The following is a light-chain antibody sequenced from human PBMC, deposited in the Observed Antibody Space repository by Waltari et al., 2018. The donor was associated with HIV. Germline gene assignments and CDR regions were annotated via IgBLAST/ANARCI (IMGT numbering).Light chain of an antibody. Sequence: QSALTQPRSVSGSPGQSVTVSCTGTSSDIGDYNYVSWYQQHPGKAPKLMIYDVTKRPSGVPDRFSGSKSGNTASLTISGLQAEDEAAYYCYSFAGSYNLVFGGGTKLTVL. CDR3: YSFAGSYNLV. V-gene: IGLV2-11*01. CDR2: DVT. J-gene: IGLJ3*02. CDR1: SSDIGDYNY.